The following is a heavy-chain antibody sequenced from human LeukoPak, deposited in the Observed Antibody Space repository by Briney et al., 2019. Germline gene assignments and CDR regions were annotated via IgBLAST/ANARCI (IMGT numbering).Heavy chain of an antibody. V-gene: IGHV4-61*02. CDR3: ARGGPTNFDY. J-gene: IGHJ4*02. CDR2: IYTSGST. Sequence: SETLSLTCTVSGGSISSGSYYWIWIRQPAGKGLEWIGRIYTSGSTNYNPSLKSRVTISVDTSKNQFSLKLSSVTAADTAVYYCARGGPTNFDYWGQGTLVTVSS. CDR1: GGSISSGSYY.